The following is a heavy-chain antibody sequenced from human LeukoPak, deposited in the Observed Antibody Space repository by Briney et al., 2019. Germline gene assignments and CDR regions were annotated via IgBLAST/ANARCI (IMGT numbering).Heavy chain of an antibody. D-gene: IGHD1-1*01. CDR2: FDPEDGET. CDR1: GFTFSSYA. J-gene: IGHJ5*02. CDR3: ARDANNMEPGWFDP. V-gene: IGHV1-24*01. Sequence: GGSLRLSCAASGFTFSSYAMHWVRQAPGKGLEWMGGFDPEDGETIYAQKFQGRVTMTEDTSTDTAYMELSSLRSEDTAVYYCARDANNMEPGWFDPWGQGTLVTVSS.